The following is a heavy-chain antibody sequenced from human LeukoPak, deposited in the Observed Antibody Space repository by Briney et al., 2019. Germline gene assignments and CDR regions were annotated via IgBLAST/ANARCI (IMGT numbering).Heavy chain of an antibody. Sequence: SQTLSLTCTVSGGSISSGGYYWSWIRQHPGKGLEWIGYIYYSGSTYYNPSLKSRVTISVDTSKNQFSLKLSSVTAADTAVYYCARGRIRDGYNNDAFDIWGQGTMVTVSS. CDR3: ARGRIRDGYNNDAFDI. CDR1: GGSISSGGYY. CDR2: IYYSGST. D-gene: IGHD5-24*01. V-gene: IGHV4-31*03. J-gene: IGHJ3*02.